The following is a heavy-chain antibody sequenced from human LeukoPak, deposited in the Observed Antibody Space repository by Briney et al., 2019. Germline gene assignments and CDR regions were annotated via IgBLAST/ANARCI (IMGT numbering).Heavy chain of an antibody. V-gene: IGHV3-48*03. J-gene: IGHJ6*04. CDR1: GFTFSNYA. CDR2: ISSSGSTI. CDR3: AELGITKIGGV. D-gene: IGHD3-10*02. Sequence: PGGSLRLSCAASGFTFSNYAMNWVRQAPGKGLEWVSYISSSGSTIYYADSVKGRFTISRDNAKNSLYLQMNSLRAEDTAVYYCAELGITKIGGVWGKGTTVTISS.